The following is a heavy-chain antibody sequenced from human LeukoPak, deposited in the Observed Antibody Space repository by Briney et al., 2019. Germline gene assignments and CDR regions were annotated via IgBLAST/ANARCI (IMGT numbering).Heavy chain of an antibody. CDR2: INPNSGGT. CDR1: GYTFTGYY. V-gene: IGHV1-2*02. CDR3: ARITPDDEGFDP. J-gene: IGHJ5*02. Sequence: ASVKVSCKASGYTFTGYYMHWVRQAPGQGLEWMGWINPNSGGTNYAQKFQGRVTMTRDTSISTAYMELSRLRSDDTAVYYCARITPDDEGFDPWGQGTLVTVSS. D-gene: IGHD1-1*01.